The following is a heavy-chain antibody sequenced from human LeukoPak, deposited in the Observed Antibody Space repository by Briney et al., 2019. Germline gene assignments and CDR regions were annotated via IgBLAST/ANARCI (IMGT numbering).Heavy chain of an antibody. J-gene: IGHJ5*02. Sequence: VASVKVSCKASGGTFSSSAISWVRQAPGQGLEWLGGIIPIFSTANYAQNFQGRVTITADESTSTAYMELSSLTSEDTAVYYCARDVFHYGQFDPWGQGTLVTVSS. V-gene: IGHV1-69*13. D-gene: IGHD3-10*01. CDR3: ARDVFHYGQFDP. CDR1: GGTFSSSA. CDR2: IIPIFSTA.